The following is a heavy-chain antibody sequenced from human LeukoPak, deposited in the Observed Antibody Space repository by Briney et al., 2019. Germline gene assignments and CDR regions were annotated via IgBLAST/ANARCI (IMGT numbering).Heavy chain of an antibody. V-gene: IGHV3-11*04. CDR1: GFTFSDYY. Sequence: GGSLRLSCAASGFTFSDYYMNWIRQAPGKGLEWVSYISSSGSSIYYADSVKGRFTISRDNAKNSVYLQMDSLRAEDTAVYYCARDISDYGDYGVYYFDYWGQGTLVTVSS. D-gene: IGHD4-17*01. CDR3: ARDISDYGDYGVYYFDY. CDR2: ISSSGSSI. J-gene: IGHJ4*02.